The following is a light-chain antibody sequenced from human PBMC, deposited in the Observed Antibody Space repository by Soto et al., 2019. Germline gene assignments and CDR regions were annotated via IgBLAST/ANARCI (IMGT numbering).Light chain of an antibody. CDR1: QSVLYSSDNKNY. CDR3: QQYDSTPWT. V-gene: IGKV4-1*01. Sequence: DIVMTQSPDSLAVSLGERATINCKSSQSVLYSSDNKNYLAWYQQKPGQPLKLLIYWASTRESGVPDRFSGSGSGTDFTLTISSLQAEDVAVYYCQQYDSTPWTFGQETKVEIK. J-gene: IGKJ1*01. CDR2: WAS.